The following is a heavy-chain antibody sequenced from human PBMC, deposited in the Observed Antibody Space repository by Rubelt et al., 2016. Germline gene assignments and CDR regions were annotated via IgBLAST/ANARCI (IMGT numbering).Heavy chain of an antibody. CDR1: GGSISSSSYY. D-gene: IGHD5-18*01. CDR3: ARVFVDTAMVFDY. Sequence: QVQLQESGPGLVKPSETLSLTCTVSGGSISSSSYYWGWIRQPPGQGLEWIGSIYYSGSTYYNPSLKSRVTISVDTSKNQFSLKLRSVTAADTAVYYCARVFVDTAMVFDYWGQGTLVTVSS. CDR2: IYYSGST. V-gene: IGHV4-39*07. J-gene: IGHJ4*02.